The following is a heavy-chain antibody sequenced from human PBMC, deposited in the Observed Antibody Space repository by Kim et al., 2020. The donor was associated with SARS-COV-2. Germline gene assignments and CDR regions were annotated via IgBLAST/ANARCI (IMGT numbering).Heavy chain of an antibody. J-gene: IGHJ3*02. V-gene: IGHV3-53*01. CDR1: GFTVSSNY. CDR3: ATDYHYYDSSGYPPTWAFDI. Sequence: GGSLRLSCAASGFTVSSNYMSWVRQAPGKGLEWVSVIYSGGSTYYADSVKGRFTISRDNSKNTLYLQMNSLRAEDTAVYYCATDYHYYDSSGYPPTWAFDIWGQGTMVTVSS. CDR2: IYSGGST. D-gene: IGHD3-22*01.